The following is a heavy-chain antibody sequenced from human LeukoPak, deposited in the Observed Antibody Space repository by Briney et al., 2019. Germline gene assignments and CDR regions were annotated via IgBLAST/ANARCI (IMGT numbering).Heavy chain of an antibody. CDR3: ARALFRLYSSSRRVDS. V-gene: IGHV3-64*02. CDR2: IGSNGGYI. D-gene: IGHD6-13*01. Sequence: GGSLRLSCAASGFTFSSYAMHWVRQAPGRGLEYVSSIGSNGGYIDYAASVKGRFTISRDNSKNTLYLQMGSLRAEDMAVYYCARALFRLYSSSRRVDSWGQGTLVTVSS. J-gene: IGHJ4*02. CDR1: GFTFSSYA.